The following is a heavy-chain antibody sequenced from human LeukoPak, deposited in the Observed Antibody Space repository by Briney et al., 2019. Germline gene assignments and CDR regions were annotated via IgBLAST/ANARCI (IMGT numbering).Heavy chain of an antibody. V-gene: IGHV4-61*01. J-gene: IGHJ4*02. Sequence: SETLSLTCTVSGGSVSSGSYYWSWVRQPPGKGLEWIGYICYSGSTNYNPSLKSRVTISVDTSKNQFSLKLSSVTAADTAVYYCARDQNEYYYDSSGYSLWGQGTLVTISS. D-gene: IGHD3-22*01. CDR1: GGSVSSGSYY. CDR2: ICYSGST. CDR3: ARDQNEYYYDSSGYSL.